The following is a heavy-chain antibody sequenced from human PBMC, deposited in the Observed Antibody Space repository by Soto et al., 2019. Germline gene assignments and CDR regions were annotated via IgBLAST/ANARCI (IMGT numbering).Heavy chain of an antibody. Sequence: PGGSLSLSCAASGFTFSSYGMHWVRQAPGKGLEWVAVIWYDGSNKYYADSVKGRFTISRDNSKNTLYLQMNSLRAEDTAVYYCARVQGAQDAFDIWGQGTMVTVSS. D-gene: IGHD3-16*01. V-gene: IGHV3-33*01. CDR3: ARVQGAQDAFDI. J-gene: IGHJ3*02. CDR2: IWYDGSNK. CDR1: GFTFSSYG.